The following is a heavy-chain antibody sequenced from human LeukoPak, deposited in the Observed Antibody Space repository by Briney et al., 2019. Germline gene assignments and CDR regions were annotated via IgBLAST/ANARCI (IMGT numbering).Heavy chain of an antibody. CDR3: ARQELATVTTPFDP. J-gene: IGHJ5*02. D-gene: IGHD4-17*01. V-gene: IGHV4-4*09. CDR2: IYTSGST. CDR1: GGSISSYY. Sequence: KPSETLSLTCTVSGGSISSYYWSWIRQPPGKGLEWIGYIYTSGSTNYNPSLKSRVTISVDTSKNQFSLKLSSVTAADTAVYYCARQELATVTTPFDPWGQGTLVTVSS.